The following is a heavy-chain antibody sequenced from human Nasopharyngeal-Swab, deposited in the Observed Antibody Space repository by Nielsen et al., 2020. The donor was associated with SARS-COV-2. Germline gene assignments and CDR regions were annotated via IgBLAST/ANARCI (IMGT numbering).Heavy chain of an antibody. D-gene: IGHD2-21*02. V-gene: IGHV3-7*04. CDR2: IKQGGSEQ. CDR3: ARESVVTGMDDATDI. CDR1: GFIFTNSW. J-gene: IGHJ3*02. Sequence: GESLKISCAASGFIFTNSWMTWVRQTPGKGLEWVANIKQGGSEQFYVDSVKGRFTISRDDAKNSVYLQMNSLRAEDTAVYYCARESVVTGMDDATDIWGQGTMVTVSS.